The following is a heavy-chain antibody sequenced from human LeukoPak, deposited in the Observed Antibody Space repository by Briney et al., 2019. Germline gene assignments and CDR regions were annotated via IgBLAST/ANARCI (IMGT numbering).Heavy chain of an antibody. CDR2: ISSSSSTI. V-gene: IGHV3-48*01. D-gene: IGHD1-26*01. CDR1: GFTLSRFS. J-gene: IGHJ6*03. Sequence: PGGSLRLSRAASGFTLSRFSVNWVRQAPGKGLEWVSYISSSSSTIYYADSVKGRFTISRDNAKNSLYLQMNSLRAEDTAVYYCAREEGGGYMDVWGKGTTVTVSS. CDR3: AREEGGGYMDV.